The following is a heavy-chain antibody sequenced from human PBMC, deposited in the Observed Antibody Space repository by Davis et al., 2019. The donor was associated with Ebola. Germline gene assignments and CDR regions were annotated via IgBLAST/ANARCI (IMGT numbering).Heavy chain of an antibody. V-gene: IGHV1-2*04. J-gene: IGHJ6*02. CDR3: ARGLYDYIWGSYRFYYYYYGMDV. CDR2: INPNSGGT. D-gene: IGHD3-16*02. Sequence: AASVKVSCKASGYTFTGYYMHWVRQAPGQGLEWMGWINPNSGGTNYAQKFQGWVTMTRDTSISTAYMELSRLRSDDTAVYYCARGLYDYIWGSYRFYYYYYGMDVWGQGTTVTVSS. CDR1: GYTFTGYY.